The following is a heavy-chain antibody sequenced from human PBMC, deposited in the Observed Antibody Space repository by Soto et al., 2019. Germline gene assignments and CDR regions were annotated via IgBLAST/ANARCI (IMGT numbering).Heavy chain of an antibody. CDR1: GYTFTSYA. CDR3: AREPSEYYYGMDV. Sequence: ASVKVSCKASGYTFTSYAMHWVRQAPGQRPEWMGWINAGNGNTKYSQKFQGRVTITRDTSASTAYMEVSSLRPEDTAVYYCAREPSEYYYGMDVWGQGTTVTVSS. J-gene: IGHJ6*02. CDR2: INAGNGNT. V-gene: IGHV1-3*01.